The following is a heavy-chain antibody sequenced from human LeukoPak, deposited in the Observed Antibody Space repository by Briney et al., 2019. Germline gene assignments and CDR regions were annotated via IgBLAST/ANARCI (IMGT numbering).Heavy chain of an antibody. V-gene: IGHV3-15*01. D-gene: IGHD3-10*01. Sequence: GGSLRLSCAASGFTFSNAWMSWVRQAPGKGLEWVGRIKSKTDGGTTDYAAPVKGRFTISRDDSKNTLYLQMNSLRAEDTAVYYCARDLVFGERYNWFDPWGQGTLVTVSS. CDR2: IKSKTDGGTT. CDR1: GFTFSNAW. J-gene: IGHJ5*02. CDR3: ARDLVFGERYNWFDP.